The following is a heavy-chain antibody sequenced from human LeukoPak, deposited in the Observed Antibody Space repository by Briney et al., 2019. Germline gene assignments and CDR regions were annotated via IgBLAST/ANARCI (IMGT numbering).Heavy chain of an antibody. V-gene: IGHV4-34*01. CDR3: ATAHYDVWSGYYRYFDY. CDR1: GGSFSGYY. CDR2: INHSGST. Sequence: SETLSLTCAVYGGSFSGYYWSWIRPPPGKGLEWIGEINHSGSTNYNPSLKSRVTISVVTSKNQFSLKLSTVTAADTAVYYCATAHYDVWSGYYRYFDYWGQGTLVTVSS. J-gene: IGHJ4*02. D-gene: IGHD3-3*01.